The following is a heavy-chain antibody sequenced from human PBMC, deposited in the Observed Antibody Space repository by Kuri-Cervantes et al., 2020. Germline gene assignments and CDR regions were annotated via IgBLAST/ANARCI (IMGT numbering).Heavy chain of an antibody. Sequence: GSLRLSCTVSGVSVSGYYWSWIRQPPGKGLEWIGYISYSGSTNYNASLKSRVTISVDTSKNQLSLRLISVTAADTAVYYCARREYYGSGSFPWGQGTLVTVSS. J-gene: IGHJ5*02. V-gene: IGHV4-59*02. D-gene: IGHD3-10*01. CDR1: GVSVSGYY. CDR2: ISYSGST. CDR3: ARREYYGSGSFP.